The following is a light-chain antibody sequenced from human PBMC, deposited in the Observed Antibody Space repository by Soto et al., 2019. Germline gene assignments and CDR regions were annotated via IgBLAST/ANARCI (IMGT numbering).Light chain of an antibody. Sequence: DIQMTQTPSSLSASLVDRLTITCRASQPVPRYLNWYRQKPGKAPELLIYDVSSLQSGVPSRFTGSGSGTDFTLTIRSLQPEDFATYYCQQSYSTPPISCGQGRRPAIK. J-gene: IGKJ5*01. CDR1: QPVPRY. V-gene: IGKV1-39*01. CDR3: QQSYSTPPIS. CDR2: DVS.